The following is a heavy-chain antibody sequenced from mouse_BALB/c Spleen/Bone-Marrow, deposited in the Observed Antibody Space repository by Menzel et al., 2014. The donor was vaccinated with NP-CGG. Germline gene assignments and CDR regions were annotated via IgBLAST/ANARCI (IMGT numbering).Heavy chain of an antibody. CDR1: GYTFTSYW. J-gene: IGHJ2*01. CDR3: TNWVY. CDR2: IYPGSGST. V-gene: IGHV1S22*01. Sequence: LQQSGPELVRPGASVKLSCKASGYTFTSYWMHWVKQRHGQGLEWIGNIYPGSGSTNYDEKFKSKATLTADTSSSTAYMPLSSLTSGDSAVYHCTNWVYWGQGTTRTSSS. D-gene: IGHD4-1*01.